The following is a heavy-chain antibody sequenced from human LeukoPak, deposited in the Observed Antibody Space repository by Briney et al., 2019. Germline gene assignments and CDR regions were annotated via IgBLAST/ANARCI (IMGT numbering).Heavy chain of an antibody. Sequence: SETLSLTCTVSSGSITRDYWSWIRQPPGRGLEWIGDIYYSGSTNYNPSLKSRVTISVDTSQRQFSLRLSSVTAADTALYYCTRGSYDVLTGYSTLGEYWGQGTLVTVSS. CDR2: IYYSGST. CDR3: TRGSYDVLTGYSTLGEY. D-gene: IGHD3-9*01. J-gene: IGHJ4*02. V-gene: IGHV4-59*08. CDR1: SGSITRDY.